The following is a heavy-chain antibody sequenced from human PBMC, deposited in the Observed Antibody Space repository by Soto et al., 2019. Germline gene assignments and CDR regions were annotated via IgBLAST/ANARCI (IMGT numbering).Heavy chain of an antibody. V-gene: IGHV1-8*01. CDR2: MNPNSGNT. J-gene: IGHJ6*02. CDR3: ARRGLSSSSTFMYHYYGMDV. Sequence: QVQLVQSGAEVKKPGASVKVSCKASGYTFTSDDINWVRQATGQGLEWMGWMNPNSGNTCYAQKFQGRVTMTRNTSISTAYMELSSLRSEDTAVYYCARRGLSSSSTFMYHYYGMDVWGQGTTVTVSS. CDR1: GYTFTSDD. D-gene: IGHD6-6*01.